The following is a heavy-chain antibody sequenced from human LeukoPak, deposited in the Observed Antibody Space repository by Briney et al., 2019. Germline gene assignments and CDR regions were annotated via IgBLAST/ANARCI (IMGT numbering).Heavy chain of an antibody. D-gene: IGHD6-19*01. CDR3: ARLTRSGAVAGTGPFLDY. J-gene: IGHJ4*02. CDR2: INPNSGGT. CDR1: GYTFTGYY. Sequence: VASVKVSCKASGYTFTGYYMHWVRQAPGQGLEWMGWINPNSGGTNYAQKFQGRVTMTRDTSISTAYMELSRLRSDDTAVYYCARLTRSGAVAGTGPFLDYWGQGTLVTVSS. V-gene: IGHV1-2*02.